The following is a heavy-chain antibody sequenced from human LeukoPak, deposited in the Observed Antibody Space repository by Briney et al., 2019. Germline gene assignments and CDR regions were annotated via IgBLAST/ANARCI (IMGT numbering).Heavy chain of an antibody. CDR1: GYTFTSYY. V-gene: IGHV1-46*03. CDR2: INPSGGST. CDR3: ARVSHDAFDI. J-gene: IGHJ3*02. Sequence: GASVKVSCKASGYTFTSYYMHWVRQAPGQGLEWMGIINPSGGSTSYAQKFQGRVTMTRDTSTSTVYMQLSSLRSENTAVYYCARVSHDAFDIWGQGTMVTVSS.